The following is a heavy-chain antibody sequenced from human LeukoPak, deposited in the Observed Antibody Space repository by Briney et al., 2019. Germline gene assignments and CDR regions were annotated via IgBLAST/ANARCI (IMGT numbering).Heavy chain of an antibody. CDR2: INPNSGAT. CDR1: GYTFTDYY. Sequence: ASVKVSCKASGYTFTDYYIHWVRQDPGQGLEWMGWINPNSGATNYAQKFQGRVTLTGDTSISTAYMELSRLRSDDTAIYYCAKGGKLVWENCFDPWGQGTLVTVSS. CDR3: AKGGKLVWENCFDP. D-gene: IGHD6-6*01. J-gene: IGHJ5*02. V-gene: IGHV1-2*02.